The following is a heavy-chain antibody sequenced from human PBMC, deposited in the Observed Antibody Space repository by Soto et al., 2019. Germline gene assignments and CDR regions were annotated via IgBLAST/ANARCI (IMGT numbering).Heavy chain of an antibody. CDR3: ARVAIFSGVY. CDR2: INPNSGGT. D-gene: IGHD3-9*01. V-gene: IGHV1-2*02. CDR1: GYTFTGYY. J-gene: IGHJ4*02. Sequence: ASVKVSCKASGYTFTGYYMHWVRQAPGQGLEWMGWINPNSGGTNYAQKFQGRVTITRDTSASTAYMELSSLRSEDTAVYYCARVAIFSGVYWGQGTLVTVSS.